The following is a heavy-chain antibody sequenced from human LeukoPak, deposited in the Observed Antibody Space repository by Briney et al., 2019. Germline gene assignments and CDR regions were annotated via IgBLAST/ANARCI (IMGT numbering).Heavy chain of an antibody. CDR1: GFIFSRYG. Sequence: GRSLRLSPAASGFIFSRYGMHWVRPAAPTGLDWVAVVSYERNNKYYANSVTGRFTISRDNSSNTLYLQMNSLRPEDTAVYYCAREYQDYALAYWGQGALVTVSS. J-gene: IGHJ4*02. D-gene: IGHD4-17*01. CDR3: AREYQDYALAY. CDR2: VSYERNNK. V-gene: IGHV3-30*03.